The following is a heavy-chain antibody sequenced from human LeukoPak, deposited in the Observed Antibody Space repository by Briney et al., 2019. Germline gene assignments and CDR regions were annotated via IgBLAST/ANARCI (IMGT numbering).Heavy chain of an antibody. CDR3: ARGGYSSNWSPYYFDY. V-gene: IGHV5-10-1*01. J-gene: IGHJ4*02. Sequence: GESLKISCTGSGYSFTSNWISWVRQKPGKGLEWMGRIDPGDSYTKYSPSFQGHVTISADKSISTAYLQWSSLKASDTAMYYCARGGYSSNWSPYYFDYWGQGTLVTVSS. CDR2: IDPGDSYT. D-gene: IGHD6-13*01. CDR1: GYSFTSNW.